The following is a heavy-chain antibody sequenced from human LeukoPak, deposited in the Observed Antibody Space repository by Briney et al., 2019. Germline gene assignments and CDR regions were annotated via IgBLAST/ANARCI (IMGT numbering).Heavy chain of an antibody. Sequence: SETLSLTCTVSGGSISIGDYYWRWIRQPPGKGLEWIGYIYYSGSTYYNPSLQSRVIISVDTSKNQFSLKLTSVTAADTAVYYCARALYSMTTVTTEYWFDYWGQGTLVTVSS. V-gene: IGHV4-30-4*01. J-gene: IGHJ4*02. CDR1: GGSISIGDYY. CDR2: IYYSGST. CDR3: ARALYSMTTVTTEYWFDY. D-gene: IGHD4-17*01.